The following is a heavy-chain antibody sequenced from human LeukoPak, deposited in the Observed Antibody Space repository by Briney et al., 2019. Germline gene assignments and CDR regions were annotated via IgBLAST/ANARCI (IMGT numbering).Heavy chain of an antibody. Sequence: GGSLRLSCAASGFTFSDYYMSWIRQAPGKGLEWVSYISSSSSYTNYADSVKGRFTISRDNAKNSLYLQMNSLKAEDTAVYYCARERSGSLDYWGQGTLVTVSS. CDR2: ISSSSSYT. CDR1: GFTFSDYY. CDR3: ARERSGSLDY. V-gene: IGHV3-11*05. J-gene: IGHJ4*02. D-gene: IGHD3-3*01.